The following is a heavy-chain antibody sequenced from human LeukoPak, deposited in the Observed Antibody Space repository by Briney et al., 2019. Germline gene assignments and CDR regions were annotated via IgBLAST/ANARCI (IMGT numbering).Heavy chain of an antibody. D-gene: IGHD7-27*01. Sequence: GGSLRLSCAASGFTFSSYEMNWVRQAPGKGLEWVSYISSSGSTIYYADSVKGRFTISRDNAKNSLYLQMNSLRAEDTAMYFCTRNPGDNFYWGQGTLVTVSS. CDR3: TRNPGDNFY. J-gene: IGHJ4*02. V-gene: IGHV3-48*03. CDR2: ISSSGSTI. CDR1: GFTFSSYE.